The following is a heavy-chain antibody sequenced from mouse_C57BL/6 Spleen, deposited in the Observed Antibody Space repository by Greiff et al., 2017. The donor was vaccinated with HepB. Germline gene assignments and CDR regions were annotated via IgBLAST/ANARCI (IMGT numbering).Heavy chain of an antibody. J-gene: IGHJ4*01. CDR1: GYTFTDYE. V-gene: IGHV1-15*01. CDR2: IDPETGGT. Sequence: VQLQQSGAELVRPGASVTLSCKASGYTFTDYEMHWVKQTPVHGLEWIGAIDPETGGTAYNQKFKGKAILTADKSSSTADMQLRSLTSEDSAVYYCTEGSTVVPNYYAMDYWGQGTSVTVSS. D-gene: IGHD1-1*01. CDR3: TEGSTVVPNYYAMDY.